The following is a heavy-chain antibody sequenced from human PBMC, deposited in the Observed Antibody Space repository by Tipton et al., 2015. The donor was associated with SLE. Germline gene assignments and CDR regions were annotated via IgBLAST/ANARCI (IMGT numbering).Heavy chain of an antibody. Sequence: AGLVKPSQTLSLTCAVSGESFNGYFWTWIRQPPGKGLEWIAEIIHSGVTNYNPSLRSRVTISVDMSKNQVSLKLSSVTAADTAVYYCARVAPTEVFDYWGQGTLVSVSP. V-gene: IGHV4-34*12. J-gene: IGHJ4*02. CDR1: GESFNGYF. CDR2: IIHSGVT. D-gene: IGHD1-1*01. CDR3: ARVAPTEVFDY.